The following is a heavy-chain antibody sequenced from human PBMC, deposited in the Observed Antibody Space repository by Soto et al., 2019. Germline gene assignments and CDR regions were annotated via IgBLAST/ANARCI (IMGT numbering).Heavy chain of an antibody. CDR2: INPSGGST. J-gene: IGHJ6*02. D-gene: IGHD6-13*01. CDR1: GYTFTSYY. Sequence: QVQLVQSGAEVKKPGASVKVSCKASGYTFTSYYMHWVRQAPGQGLEWMGIINPSGGSTSYAQKFQARVTMTRATSTSTGYMELSSLRSEDTAVYYCARVGRTAAAGAMDVWGQGTTVTVSS. V-gene: IGHV1-46*01. CDR3: ARVGRTAAAGAMDV.